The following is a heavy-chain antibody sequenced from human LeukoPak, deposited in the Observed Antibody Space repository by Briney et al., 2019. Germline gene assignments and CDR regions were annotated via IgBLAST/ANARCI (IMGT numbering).Heavy chain of an antibody. D-gene: IGHD3-3*01. V-gene: IGHV3-30*02. CDR3: AKDLLPTYDFWSGFDY. CDR1: GFTFSSYG. Sequence: GGSLRLSCAASGFTFSSYGMHWVHQAPGKGLEWVAFIRYDGSNKYYADSVKGRFTISRDNSKNTLYLQMNSLRAEDTAVYYCAKDLLPTYDFWSGFDYWGQGTLVTVSS. J-gene: IGHJ4*02. CDR2: IRYDGSNK.